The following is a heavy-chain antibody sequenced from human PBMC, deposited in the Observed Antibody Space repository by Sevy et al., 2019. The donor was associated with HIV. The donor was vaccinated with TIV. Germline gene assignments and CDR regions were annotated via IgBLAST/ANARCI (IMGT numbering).Heavy chain of an antibody. V-gene: IGHV3-15*01. CDR1: GFTFSNAW. J-gene: IGHJ4*02. CDR3: TTDVGGIAAA. CDR2: IKSKTEGGTT. D-gene: IGHD6-13*01. Sequence: GGSLRLSCAASGFTFSNAWMSWVRQAPGKGLEWVGRIKSKTEGGTTDYAAPVKGRFTISRDDSKNTLYLQMNSLKTEDTAVYYCTTDVGGIAAAWGQGTLVTVSS.